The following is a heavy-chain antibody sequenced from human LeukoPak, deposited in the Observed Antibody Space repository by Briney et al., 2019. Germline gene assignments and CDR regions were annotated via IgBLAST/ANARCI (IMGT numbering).Heavy chain of an antibody. V-gene: IGHV4-59*01. Sequence: SETLSLTCTVSGGSISSYYWGWIRQPPGKGLEWIGYIYYSGSTNYNPSLKSRVTISVDTSKNQFSLKLSSVTAADTAVYYCARDASLYRTSDHNYYYYYMDVWGKGTTVTVSS. CDR1: GGSISSYY. CDR2: IYYSGST. D-gene: IGHD1-26*01. CDR3: ARDASLYRTSDHNYYYYYMDV. J-gene: IGHJ6*03.